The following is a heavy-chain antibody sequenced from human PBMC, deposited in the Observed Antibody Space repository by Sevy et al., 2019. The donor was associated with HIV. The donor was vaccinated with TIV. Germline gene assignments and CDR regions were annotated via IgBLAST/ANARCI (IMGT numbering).Heavy chain of an antibody. D-gene: IGHD2-15*01. J-gene: IGHJ4*02. Sequence: GGSLRLSCAASGFTFSSYGMHWVRQAPGKGLEWVAVISYDGSNKYYAHSVKGRFTISRDNSKNTLYLQMNSLRAEDTAVYYCAKDRRVVVAATRFGSYFDYWGQGTLVTVSS. CDR3: AKDRRVVVAATRFGSYFDY. CDR2: ISYDGSNK. CDR1: GFTFSSYG. V-gene: IGHV3-30*18.